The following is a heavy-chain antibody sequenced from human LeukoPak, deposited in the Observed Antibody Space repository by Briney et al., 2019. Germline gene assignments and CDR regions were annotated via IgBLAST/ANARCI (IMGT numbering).Heavy chain of an antibody. CDR1: GYIFSNYG. D-gene: IGHD2-21*01. V-gene: IGHV1-69*13. J-gene: IGHJ4*02. Sequence: GASVKVSCKASGYIFSNYGISWVRQAPGQGLEWMGGIIPIFGTANYAQKFQGRVTITADESTSTAYMELSSLRSEDTAVYYCARAGAFCGGDCYRLDYWGQGTLVTVSS. CDR2: IIPIFGTA. CDR3: ARAGAFCGGDCYRLDY.